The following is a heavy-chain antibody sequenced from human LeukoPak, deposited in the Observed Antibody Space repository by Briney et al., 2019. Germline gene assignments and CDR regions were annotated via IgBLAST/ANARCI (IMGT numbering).Heavy chain of an antibody. V-gene: IGHV3-15*01. CDR2: IKSKTDGGTT. CDR1: GFTFGDYA. CDR3: TALGRWFDP. J-gene: IGHJ5*02. Sequence: GGSLRLSCTASGFTFGDYAMTWVRQAPGKGLEWVGRIKSKTDGGTTDYAAPVKGRFTISRDDSKNTLYLQMNSLKSEDTAVYYCTALGRWFDPWGQGTLVTVSS.